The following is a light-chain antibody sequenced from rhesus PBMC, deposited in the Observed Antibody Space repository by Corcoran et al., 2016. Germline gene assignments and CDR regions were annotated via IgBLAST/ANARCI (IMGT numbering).Light chain of an antibody. CDR1: QGISDH. CDR3: LQGYTTPYS. Sequence: DIQMTQSPSSLSASEGERVTITCRASQGISDHLSWFQQKPGKAPKRLIYAASRLETGVPSRFSGSGSGTECTLTISSLQPEDFASYFCLQGYTTPYSFGQGTKVEIK. CDR2: AAS. V-gene: IGKV1-36*02. J-gene: IGKJ2*01.